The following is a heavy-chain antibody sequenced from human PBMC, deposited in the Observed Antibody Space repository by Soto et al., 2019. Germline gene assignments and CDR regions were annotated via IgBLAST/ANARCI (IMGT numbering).Heavy chain of an antibody. D-gene: IGHD4-17*01. CDR2: IRSKAYGGTT. CDR3: TRPSPGRSQEDYYYGMDV. Sequence: PGGSLRLSCTASGFTFGDYAMSWVRQAPGKGLEWVGFIRSKAYGGTTEYAASVKGRFTISRDDSKSIAYLQMNSLKPEDTAVYYCTRPSPGRSQEDYYYGMDVWGQGTTVTVSS. V-gene: IGHV3-49*04. J-gene: IGHJ6*02. CDR1: GFTFGDYA.